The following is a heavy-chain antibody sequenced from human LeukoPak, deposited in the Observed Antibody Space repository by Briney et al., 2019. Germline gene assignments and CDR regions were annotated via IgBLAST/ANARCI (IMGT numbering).Heavy chain of an antibody. CDR1: GFTFNSYA. Sequence: GSLRLSCAASGFTFNSYAMSWVRQPPGKGLEWIGEINHSGTTTCNPSLKSRVTISVDTSKNQFSLKLSSVTAADTAVYYCASMVRGVHFDPWGQGTLVTVSS. D-gene: IGHD3-10*01. CDR2: INHSGTT. CDR3: ASMVRGVHFDP. V-gene: IGHV4-34*01. J-gene: IGHJ5*02.